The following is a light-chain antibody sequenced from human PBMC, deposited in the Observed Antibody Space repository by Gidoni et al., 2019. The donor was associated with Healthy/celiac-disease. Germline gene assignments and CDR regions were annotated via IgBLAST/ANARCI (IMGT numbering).Light chain of an antibody. V-gene: IGKV3-20*01. CDR2: GAS. J-gene: IGKJ1*01. CDR3: QQYGSSPET. CDR1: QSVSSSY. Sequence: EIVLTQSPGTLSLSPGERATLSCRASQSVSSSYLAWYQQKPGQAPRLLLYGASSRATGIPDRFSGSVSGTDFTLTISRLEPEDFAVYYCQQYGSSPETFGQGTKVEIK.